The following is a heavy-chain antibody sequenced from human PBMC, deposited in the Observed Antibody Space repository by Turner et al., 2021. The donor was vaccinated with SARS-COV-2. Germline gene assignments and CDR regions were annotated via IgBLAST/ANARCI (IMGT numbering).Heavy chain of an antibody. J-gene: IGHJ6*02. Sequence: EVQLVASGGGLVQPGGSLRLSCAASGFTFSSYEMNWVRQAPGKGLEWVSYISSSGSIIYYADSVKGRFTISRDNAKNSLYLQMNSLRAEDTAVYYCARDLVRYTSSWYGSDGDYYGMDVWGQGTTVTVSS. CDR2: ISSSGSII. CDR1: GFTFSSYE. CDR3: ARDLVRYTSSWYGSDGDYYGMDV. D-gene: IGHD6-13*01. V-gene: IGHV3-48*03.